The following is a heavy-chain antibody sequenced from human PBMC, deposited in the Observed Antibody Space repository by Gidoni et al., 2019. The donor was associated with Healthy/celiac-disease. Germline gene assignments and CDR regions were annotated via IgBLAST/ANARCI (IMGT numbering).Heavy chain of an antibody. D-gene: IGHD5-18*01. CDR1: GGTFSSYD. Sequence: QVQLVQPGAEVKTPGSSVKVSCKASGGTFSSYDISWARQAPGQWLEWMGGIIPIFGTENYAQKFQGRVTITADESTSTAYMELSSLRSEDTAVYYCARVGDGYSGGYWGQGTLVTVSS. V-gene: IGHV1-69*01. CDR2: IIPIFGTE. CDR3: ARVGDGYSGGY. J-gene: IGHJ4*02.